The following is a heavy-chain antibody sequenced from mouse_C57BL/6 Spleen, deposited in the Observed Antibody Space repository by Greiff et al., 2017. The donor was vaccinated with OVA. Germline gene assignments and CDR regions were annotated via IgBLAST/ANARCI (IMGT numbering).Heavy chain of an antibody. D-gene: IGHD1-1*01. Sequence: QVHVKQSGAELVKPGASVKLSCKASGYTFTSYWMHWVKERPGRGLEWIGRIDPNSGGTKYNEKFKSKATLTVDKPSSTAYMQLSSLTSEDSAVYYCARHYGSSYYYAMDYWGQGTSVTVSS. J-gene: IGHJ4*01. CDR2: IDPNSGGT. CDR1: GYTFTSYW. CDR3: ARHYGSSYYYAMDY. V-gene: IGHV1-72*01.